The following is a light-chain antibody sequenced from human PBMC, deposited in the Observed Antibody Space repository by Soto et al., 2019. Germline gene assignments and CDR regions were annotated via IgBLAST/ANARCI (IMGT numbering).Light chain of an antibody. J-gene: IGKJ2*03. CDR1: QAISNF. CDR2: EAS. V-gene: IGKV1-27*01. Sequence: DIQMTQSPSSLSASVGDRVTITCRASQAISNFVALYQQKPGKSPTLLIFEASTLQSRVPSRFSGRGSGTDFTLTISSLQPEDFATYFCQNFNGAHNGFGQGTKLAVK. CDR3: QNFNGAHNG.